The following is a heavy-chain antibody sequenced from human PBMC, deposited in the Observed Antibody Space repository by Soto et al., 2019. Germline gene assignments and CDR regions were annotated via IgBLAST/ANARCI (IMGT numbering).Heavy chain of an antibody. CDR3: ARGLTARPGLEYYYYMDV. D-gene: IGHD6-6*01. J-gene: IGHJ6*03. CDR1: GYSFTSYW. V-gene: IGHV5-51*01. Sequence: PGESLKISCKGSGYSFTSYWIGWVRQMPGKGLEWMGIIYPGDSDTRYSPSFQGQVTISADKSISTAYLQWSSLKASDTAMYYCARGLTARPGLEYYYYMDVWGKGTTVTVSS. CDR2: IYPGDSDT.